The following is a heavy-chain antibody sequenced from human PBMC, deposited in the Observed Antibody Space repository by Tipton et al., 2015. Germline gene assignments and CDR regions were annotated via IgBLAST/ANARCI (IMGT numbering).Heavy chain of an antibody. Sequence: VKPSETLSLACSVSHDSVRNKYWSWIRQPAGKGLEWIGRIYSGGSVEYNPSLKGRVTMSVDTSKNEFSLSLTSVSAADTAIYYCARDIVPNWFEPWGQGILVTVSS. D-gene: IGHD2-15*01. J-gene: IGHJ5*02. CDR2: IYSGGSV. CDR3: ARDIVPNWFEP. CDR1: HDSVRNKY. V-gene: IGHV4-4*07.